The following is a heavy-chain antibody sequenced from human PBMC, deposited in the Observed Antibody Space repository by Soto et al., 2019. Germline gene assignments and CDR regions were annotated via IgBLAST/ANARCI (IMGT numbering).Heavy chain of an antibody. J-gene: IGHJ4*02. D-gene: IGHD5-18*01. CDR2: INHSGST. CDR1: GGSFSGYY. CDR3: ARARGWAYSYGSLYYFDY. V-gene: IGHV4-34*01. Sequence: PSETLSLTCAVYGGSFSGYYWSWIRQPPGKGLEWMGEINHSGSTNYNPSLKSRVTISVDTSKNQFSLKLSSVTAADTAVYYCARARGWAYSYGSLYYFDYWGQGTLVTVSS.